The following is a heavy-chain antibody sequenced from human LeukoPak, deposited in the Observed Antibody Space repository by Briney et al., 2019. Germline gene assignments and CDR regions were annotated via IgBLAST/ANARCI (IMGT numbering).Heavy chain of an antibody. Sequence: GGSLRLSCAASGFTFSDYYMSWIRQAPGKGLEWVSYISSSASTIYYTDSVKGRFTISRDNAKKSMYLQMNSLRAEDTAVYYCARGPNTDYGRRYYYYMDVWGKGTTVTVSS. CDR1: GFTFSDYY. CDR2: ISSSASTI. J-gene: IGHJ6*03. V-gene: IGHV3-11*04. D-gene: IGHD4-17*01. CDR3: ARGPNTDYGRRYYYYMDV.